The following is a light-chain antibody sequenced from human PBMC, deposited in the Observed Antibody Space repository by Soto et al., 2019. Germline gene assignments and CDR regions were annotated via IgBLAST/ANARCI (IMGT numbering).Light chain of an antibody. CDR2: GAS. Sequence: EIVLTQSPGPLSLSPGERATLSCRASQSVSSSYLAWYQQKPGQAPRLLIYGASSRATGIPDRFSVSGSGTDFTLTISRLEPEDLAVYYGQQYGSSPWTFGQGTKVEIK. CDR1: QSVSSSY. CDR3: QQYGSSPWT. J-gene: IGKJ1*01. V-gene: IGKV3-20*01.